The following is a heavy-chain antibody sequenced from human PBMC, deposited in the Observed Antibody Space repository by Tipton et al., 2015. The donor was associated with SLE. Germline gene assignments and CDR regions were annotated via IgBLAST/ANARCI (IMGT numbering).Heavy chain of an antibody. CDR3: ARGIVTGKLDAFDI. CDR2: IYYSGST. Sequence: GLVKPSETLSLSCTVSGGSISSHYWNWIRQPPGKGLEWIGHIYYSGSTNYNPSLKSRVTISVDTSKNQFSLTLTSLIAADTAVYYCARGIVTGKLDAFDIWGQGTLVTISS. D-gene: IGHD1-20*01. CDR1: GGSISSHY. J-gene: IGHJ3*02. V-gene: IGHV4-59*11.